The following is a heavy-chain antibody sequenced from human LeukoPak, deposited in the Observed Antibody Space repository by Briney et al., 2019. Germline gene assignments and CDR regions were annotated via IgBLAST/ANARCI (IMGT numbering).Heavy chain of an antibody. CDR3: AKHGDYCFDD. CDR2: IKNDGSTQ. J-gene: IGHJ4*02. D-gene: IGHD4-17*01. CDR1: GFTFSSRW. V-gene: IGHV3-7*01. Sequence: GGSLRLSCAASGFTFSSRWMGWVRQAPGKGLEWVANIKNDGSTQYYVGSVKGRFTISRDNAKNSLFLQMDSLRGEDTAVYYRAKHGDYCFDDWGQGTLVTVSS.